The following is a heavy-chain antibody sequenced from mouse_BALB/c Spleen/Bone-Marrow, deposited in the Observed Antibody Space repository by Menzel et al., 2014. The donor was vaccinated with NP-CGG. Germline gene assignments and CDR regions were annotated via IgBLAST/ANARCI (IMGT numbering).Heavy chain of an antibody. CDR1: GFTFTDYY. CDR3: ARDIGGITLDY. CDR2: IRNKANGYTT. J-gene: IGHJ2*01. Sequence: DVMLVESGGGLVQPGGSLRLSCATSGFTFTDYYMNWVRQPPGKALEWLGFIRNKANGYTTEYSASVKGRFTISRDTSQTILYLQMNTLRAEDSATYYCARDIGGITLDYWGQGTTLTVSS. V-gene: IGHV7-3*02. D-gene: IGHD1-1*01.